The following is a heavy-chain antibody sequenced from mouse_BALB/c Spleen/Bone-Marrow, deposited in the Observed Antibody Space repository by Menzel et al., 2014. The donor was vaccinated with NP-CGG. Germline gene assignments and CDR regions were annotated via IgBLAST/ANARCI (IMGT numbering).Heavy chain of an antibody. CDR2: ISDGGSYT. CDR3: ARDYDYDPAWFAY. CDR1: GFTFSDYY. Sequence: EVKLVESGGGLVKPGGSLKLSCAASGFTFSDYYMYWVRQTPEKRLEWVATISDGGSYTYYPDSVKGRFTISRDNAKNNLYLQMSSLKSEDTAMYYCARDYDYDPAWFAYWGQGTLVTVSA. V-gene: IGHV5-4*02. J-gene: IGHJ3*01. D-gene: IGHD2-4*01.